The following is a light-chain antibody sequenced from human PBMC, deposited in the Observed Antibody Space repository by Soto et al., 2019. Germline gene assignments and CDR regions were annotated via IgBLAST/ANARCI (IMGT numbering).Light chain of an antibody. CDR2: EVS. V-gene: IGLV2-8*01. CDR3: SSDAGSNNLRV. Sequence: QSALTQPPSASGSPGQSVTISCTGTSSDIGGYNYVSWYQQHPGKAPKLMIYEVSKRPSGVPDRFSGSKSGNTASLTVSGLQAEDAADYYCSSDAGSNNLRVFGTRTKVTVL. J-gene: IGLJ1*01. CDR1: SSDIGGYNY.